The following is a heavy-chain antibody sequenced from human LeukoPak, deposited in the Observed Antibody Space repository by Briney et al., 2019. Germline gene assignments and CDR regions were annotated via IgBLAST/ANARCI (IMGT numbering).Heavy chain of an antibody. J-gene: IGHJ4*02. D-gene: IGHD6-13*01. CDR3: ARDYRRWSDY. V-gene: IGHV3-21*01. CDR1: GFIFSSYS. Sequence: PGGSLRLSCAASGFIFSSYSMNWVRQTPGRGLERVSSISSDSIYIYYADSVKGRFTISRDNAKNSLYLQMNSLRAEDTAVYYCARDYRRWSDYWGQGTLVTVSS. CDR2: ISSDSIYI.